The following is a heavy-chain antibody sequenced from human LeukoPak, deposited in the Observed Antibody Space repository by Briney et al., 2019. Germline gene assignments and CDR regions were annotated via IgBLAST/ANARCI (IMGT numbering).Heavy chain of an antibody. CDR1: GGSISSSSYY. Sequence: SETLSLTCTVSGGSISSSSYYWGWIRQPPGKGLEWIGSIYYSGSTYYNPSLKSRVTISVDTSKNQFSLKLSSVTAADTAVYYCARGRIAVAKRIFDYWGQGTLVTVSS. J-gene: IGHJ4*02. D-gene: IGHD6-19*01. CDR3: ARGRIAVAKRIFDY. CDR2: IYYSGST. V-gene: IGHV4-39*01.